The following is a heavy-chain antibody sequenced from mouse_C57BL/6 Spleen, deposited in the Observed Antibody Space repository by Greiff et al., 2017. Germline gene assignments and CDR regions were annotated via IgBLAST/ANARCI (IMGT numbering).Heavy chain of an antibody. V-gene: IGHV1-80*01. CDR3: ARSGSHSRNWYFDV. CDR2: IYPGDGDT. D-gene: IGHD3-2*02. J-gene: IGHJ1*03. Sequence: VQLQQSGAELVKPGASVKISCKASGYAFSSYWMNWVKQRPGKGLEWIGQIYPGDGDTNYNGKFKGKATLTADKSSSTAYMQLSSLTSEDSAVYFCARSGSHSRNWYFDVWGTGTTVTVSS. CDR1: GYAFSSYW.